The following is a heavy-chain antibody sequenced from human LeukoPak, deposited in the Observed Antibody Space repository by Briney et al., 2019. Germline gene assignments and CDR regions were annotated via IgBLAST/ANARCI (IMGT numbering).Heavy chain of an antibody. CDR1: GGSFSGYY. CDR2: INHSGST. V-gene: IGHV4-34*01. J-gene: IGHJ3*02. D-gene: IGHD3-3*01. CDR3: ARHTIFGVLINDAFDI. Sequence: SETLSLTCAVYGGSFSGYYWSWVCQPPGKGLEWIGEINHSGSTNYNPSLKSRVTISVDTSKKQFSLKLSSVTAADTAVYYCARHTIFGVLINDAFDIWGQGTMVTVSS.